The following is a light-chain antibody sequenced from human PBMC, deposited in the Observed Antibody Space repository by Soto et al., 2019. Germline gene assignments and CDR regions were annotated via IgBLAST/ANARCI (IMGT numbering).Light chain of an antibody. CDR1: QSVASN. CDR3: QQYKNWPRV. J-gene: IGKJ1*01. V-gene: IGKV3-15*01. CDR2: GAS. Sequence: EIVMTQSPAPLSVSPGERATLSFRASQSVASNLAWYQQKPGQAPRLLIYGASTRATGIPVRFSGSGSGTEFTLTISSLQSEDFAVYYCQQYKNWPRVFGQGTKVEIK.